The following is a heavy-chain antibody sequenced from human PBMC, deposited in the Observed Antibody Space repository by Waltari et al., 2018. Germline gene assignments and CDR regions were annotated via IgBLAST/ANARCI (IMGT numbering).Heavy chain of an antibody. V-gene: IGHV1-18*01. CDR2: ISTYNGNT. CDR1: GDSFTSNG. Sequence: QVQLVQSGAEVKKPGASVRVSCKASGDSFTSNGVNWVRQAPGQGLEWMGWISTYNGNTNYAQKLQGRLTMTTDTSTSTAYMELRSLRSDDTAIYYCARMSIDSYSYFDYWGQGTLVTVSS. J-gene: IGHJ4*02. D-gene: IGHD3-22*01. CDR3: ARMSIDSYSYFDY.